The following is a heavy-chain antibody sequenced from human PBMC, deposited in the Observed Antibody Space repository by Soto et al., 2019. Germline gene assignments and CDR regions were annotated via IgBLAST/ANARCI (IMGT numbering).Heavy chain of an antibody. V-gene: IGHV4-59*01. CDR3: ARGDPLLWFGEKVYYGMDV. CDR2: IYYSGST. Sequence: QVQLQESGPGLVKPSETLSLTCTVSGGSISSYYWSWIRQPPGKGLEWIGYIYYSGSTNYNPSLKSRVTISLETSKNQFSLKLSSVTAADTAVYYCARGDPLLWFGEKVYYGMDVWGQGTTVTVSS. J-gene: IGHJ6*02. CDR1: GGSISSYY. D-gene: IGHD3-10*01.